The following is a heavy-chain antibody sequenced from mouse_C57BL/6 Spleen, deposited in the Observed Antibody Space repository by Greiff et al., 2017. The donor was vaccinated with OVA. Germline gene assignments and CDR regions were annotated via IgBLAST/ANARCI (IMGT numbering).Heavy chain of an antibody. V-gene: IGHV1-52*01. CDR3: ARWSNSYFDY. CDR1: GYTFTSYW. Sequence: QVQLQQPGAELVRPGSSVKLSCKASGYTFTSYWMHWVKQRPIQGLEWIGNIDPSDSETHYNQKFKDKATLTVATSSSTAYMQLSSLTSDDSAVYYCARWSNSYFDYWGQGTTLTVSS. D-gene: IGHD2-5*01. J-gene: IGHJ2*01. CDR2: IDPSDSET.